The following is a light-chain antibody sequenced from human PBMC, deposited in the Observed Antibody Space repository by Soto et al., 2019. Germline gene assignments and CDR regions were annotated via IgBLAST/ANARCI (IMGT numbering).Light chain of an antibody. CDR2: GAS. CDR1: QSVGSS. V-gene: IGKV3-15*01. CDR3: QQYNNLPPDT. J-gene: IGKJ2*01. Sequence: EIVMTQTPATLSVSPGERATLSCRASQSVGSSLAWYQQEPGQAPRLLIYGASTRATGIPARFSGSGSGTEFTLTISSLQSEDFAVYFCQQYNNLPPDTFGQGTKLEIK.